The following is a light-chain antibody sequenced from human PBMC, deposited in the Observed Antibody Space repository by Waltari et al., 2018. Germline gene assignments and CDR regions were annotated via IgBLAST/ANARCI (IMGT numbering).Light chain of an antibody. V-gene: IGLV2-14*03. CDR1: SSDVGGYNY. CDR2: DVS. CDR3: SSYTSSSLYV. Sequence: QSALTQPASVSGSPGQSITISCTGTSSDVGGYNYVSWYQQHPGKAPKLMIYDVSNRPSGVFNRFSGSKSGNTASLTISGLQAEDEADYYCSSYTSSSLYVFGTGTKVTGL. J-gene: IGLJ1*01.